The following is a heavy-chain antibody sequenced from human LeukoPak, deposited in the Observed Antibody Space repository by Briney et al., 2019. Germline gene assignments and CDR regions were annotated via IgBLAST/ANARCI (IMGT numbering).Heavy chain of an antibody. CDR3: ARALNANWFDP. J-gene: IGHJ5*02. CDR2: IYPGDSDT. V-gene: IGHV5-51*01. CDR1: GYSFTNYW. Sequence: GESLKISCKGSGYSFTNYWIGWVRQMPGKGLEWMGIIYPGDSDTRYSPSFQGQVTISADKSISTAYPQWSSLKASDTAMYYCARALNANWFDPWGQGTLVTVSS.